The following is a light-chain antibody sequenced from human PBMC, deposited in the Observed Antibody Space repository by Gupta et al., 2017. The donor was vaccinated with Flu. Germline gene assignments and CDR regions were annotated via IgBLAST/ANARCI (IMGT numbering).Light chain of an antibody. CDR1: NIGTQN. CDR3: QVWESSSDHPYV. J-gene: IGLJ1*01. CDR2: DDS. V-gene: IGLV3-21*02. Sequence: SYVLTQPPSVSVAPGQTATIPCERNNIGTQNVHWYQQKPGQAPVLVVYDDSDRPSGMPDRISGSNSRNTANLTISRVEAGDEDDYYCQVWESSSDHPYVFGTGTRVTVL.